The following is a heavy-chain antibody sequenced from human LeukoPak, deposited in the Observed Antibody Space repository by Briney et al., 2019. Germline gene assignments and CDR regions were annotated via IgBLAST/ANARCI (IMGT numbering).Heavy chain of an antibody. CDR1: DASISSYY. D-gene: IGHD3-10*01. J-gene: IGHJ3*02. CDR3: ARALWFGESLNAFDI. Sequence: SETLSLTCTVSDASISSYYWSWIRQPPGKGLEWIGYIYYSGSTRYNPSLKSRVTISVDTSKNQFSLRLSSVTAADTAVYYCARALWFGESLNAFDIWGQGTMVTVSS. V-gene: IGHV4-59*08. CDR2: IYYSGST.